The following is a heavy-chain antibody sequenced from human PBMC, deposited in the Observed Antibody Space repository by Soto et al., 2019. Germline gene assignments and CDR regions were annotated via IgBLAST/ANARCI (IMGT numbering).Heavy chain of an antibody. Sequence: HPGGSLRLSCAASGFTFSSYAMSWVRQAPGKGLEWVSAISGSGGSTYYADSVKGRFTISRDNSKNTLYLQMNSLRAEDTAVYYCAKGVGQLLYYFDYWGQGTLVTVSS. J-gene: IGHJ4*02. CDR1: GFTFSSYA. CDR2: ISGSGGST. V-gene: IGHV3-23*01. CDR3: AKGVGQLLYYFDY. D-gene: IGHD2-2*01.